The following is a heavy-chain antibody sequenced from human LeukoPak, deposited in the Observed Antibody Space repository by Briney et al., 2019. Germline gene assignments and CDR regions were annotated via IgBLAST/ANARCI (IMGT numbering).Heavy chain of an antibody. D-gene: IGHD1/OR15-1a*01. CDR1: GYTFTSYY. J-gene: IGHJ5*02. V-gene: IGHV1-46*01. CDR3: AREWPNTVRFDP. Sequence: ASVKVSCKASGYTFTSYYIHWVRQAPGQGREWLGIINPSCGGTIYAQKFQGRVTMTRDTSTSTVYMELSSLRSEDTAVYYCAREWPNTVRFDPWGQGTLVTVSA. CDR2: INPSCGGT.